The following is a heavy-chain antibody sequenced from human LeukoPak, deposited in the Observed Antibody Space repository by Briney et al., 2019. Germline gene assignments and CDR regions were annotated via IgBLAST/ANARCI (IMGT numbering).Heavy chain of an antibody. D-gene: IGHD3-22*01. CDR1: GFTFSSYW. CDR2: IKQDGSEK. J-gene: IGHJ4*02. Sequence: GGSLRLSCAASGFTFSSYWMSWVRQAPGKGLEWVANIKQDGSEKYYVDSVKGRFTISRDNSKNTLYLQMNSLRAEDTAVYYCAKGDTYYYDSSGSSFDYWGQGTLVTVSS. V-gene: IGHV3-7*05. CDR3: AKGDTYYYDSSGSSFDY.